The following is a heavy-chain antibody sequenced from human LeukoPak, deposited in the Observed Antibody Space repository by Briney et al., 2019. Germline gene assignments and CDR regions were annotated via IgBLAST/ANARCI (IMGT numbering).Heavy chain of an antibody. V-gene: IGHV1-3*01. Sequence: GASVKVSCKASGYIFSAYAVHWVRQAPGQSLEWMGWARAGPTETPYSQKFQGRVTITRDASANIAFMELSSLRSEDTAVYYCARGDGFTLDFWGQGTPVTVSS. CDR2: ARAGPTET. CDR1: GYIFSAYA. CDR3: ARGDGFTLDF. D-gene: IGHD5-24*01. J-gene: IGHJ4*02.